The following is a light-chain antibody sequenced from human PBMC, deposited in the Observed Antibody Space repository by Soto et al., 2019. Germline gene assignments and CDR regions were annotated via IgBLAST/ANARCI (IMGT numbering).Light chain of an antibody. J-gene: IGLJ2*01. V-gene: IGLV2-14*01. CDR1: SSDVGAYNY. CDR2: EVT. CDR3: TSYSSSSPVL. Sequence: QSVLTQPASVSGSLGQSITISRTGTSSDVGAYNYVSWYQQHPDKAPKLLIFEVTNRPSGVSGRFSGSKSGITASLSISGLQPEDEADYYCTSYSSSSPVLFGGGTKLTVL.